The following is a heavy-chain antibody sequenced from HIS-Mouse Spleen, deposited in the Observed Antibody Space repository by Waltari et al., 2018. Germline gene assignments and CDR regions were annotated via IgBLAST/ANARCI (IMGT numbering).Heavy chain of an antibody. D-gene: IGHD7-27*01. CDR1: GFTFSSFW. V-gene: IGHV3-7*01. J-gene: IGHJ4*02. CDR2: IKQDGSEK. Sequence: EVQLVESGGGLVQPGGSLGLSCAASGFTFSSFWMSWVRQAPGKGLEWVANIKQDGSEKYYVDSVKGRFTISRDNAKNSLYLQMNSLRAKDTAVYYCARDGGTGDFDYWGQGTLVTVSS. CDR3: ARDGGTGDFDY.